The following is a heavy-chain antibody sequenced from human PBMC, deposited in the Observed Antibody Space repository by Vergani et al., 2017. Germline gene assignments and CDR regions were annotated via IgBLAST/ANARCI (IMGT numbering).Heavy chain of an antibody. CDR2: IYYSGST. D-gene: IGHD3-3*01. J-gene: IGHJ4*02. Sequence: QVQLQESGPGLVKPSQTLSLTCTVSGGSISSGGYYWSWIRQHPGKGLEWIGYIYYSGSTYYNPSLKSRVTISVDTSKNQFSLKLSSVTAADTAVYYCASLHITYYDFWSGPSAPDYWGQGTLVTVSS. CDR3: ASLHITYYDFWSGPSAPDY. V-gene: IGHV4-31*03. CDR1: GGSISSGGYY.